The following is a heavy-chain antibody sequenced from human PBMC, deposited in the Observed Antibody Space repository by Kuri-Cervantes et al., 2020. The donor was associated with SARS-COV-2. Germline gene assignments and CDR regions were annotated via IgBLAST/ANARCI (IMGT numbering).Heavy chain of an antibody. J-gene: IGHJ6*02. V-gene: IGHV1-69*06. Sequence: SVKVSCKASGGTFSSYAISWVRQAPGQGLEWMGGIIPIFGTANYAQKFQGRVTITADKSTSTAYMELSSLRSEDTAVYYCARGDIIVATIPSGGYYYGMDVWGQGTTVTVSS. D-gene: IGHD5-12*01. CDR2: IIPIFGTA. CDR3: ARGDIIVATIPSGGYYYGMDV. CDR1: GGTFSSYA.